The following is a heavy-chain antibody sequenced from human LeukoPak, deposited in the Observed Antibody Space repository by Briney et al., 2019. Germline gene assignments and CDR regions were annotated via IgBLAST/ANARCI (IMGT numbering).Heavy chain of an antibody. Sequence: PGGSLRLSCAASGFTFSNAWMSWVRQAPGKGLEWVGRIKSKTDGGTTDYAAPVKGRFTISRDDSKNTLYLQMNSLKTEDTAVYYCTTDLDVLMAFDIWGQGTMVTVSS. CDR3: TTDLDVLMAFDI. V-gene: IGHV3-15*01. CDR1: GFTFSNAW. CDR2: IKSKTDGGTT. D-gene: IGHD6-6*01. J-gene: IGHJ3*02.